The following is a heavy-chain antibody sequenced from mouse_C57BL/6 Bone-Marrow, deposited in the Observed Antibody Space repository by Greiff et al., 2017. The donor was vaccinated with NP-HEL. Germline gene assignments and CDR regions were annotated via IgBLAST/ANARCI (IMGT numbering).Heavy chain of an antibody. CDR1: GFTFTDYY. J-gene: IGHJ4*01. D-gene: IGHD3-2*02. CDR2: IRNKANGYTT. V-gene: IGHV7-3*01. Sequence: EVKLVESGGGLVQPGGSLSLSCAASGFTFTDYYMSWVRQPPGKALEWLGFIRNKANGYTTEYSASVKGRFTISRDNSQSILYLQMNALGAEDSATYYCARSLDSSGYLQAMDYWGQGTSVTVSS. CDR3: ARSLDSSGYLQAMDY.